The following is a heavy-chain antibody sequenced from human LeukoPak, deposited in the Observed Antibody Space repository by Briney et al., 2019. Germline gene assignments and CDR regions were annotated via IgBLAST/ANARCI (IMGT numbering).Heavy chain of an antibody. CDR3: ARVYCSSTSCRVGYYFDY. D-gene: IGHD2-2*01. CDR2: ISSSSSYI. Sequence: GESLRLSCAASGFTFSSYSMNWVRQAPGKGLEWVSSISSSSSYIYYADSVKGRFTISRDNAKNSLYLQMNSLRAEDTAVYYCARVYCSSTSCRVGYYFDYWGQGTLVTVSS. CDR1: GFTFSSYS. J-gene: IGHJ4*02. V-gene: IGHV3-21*01.